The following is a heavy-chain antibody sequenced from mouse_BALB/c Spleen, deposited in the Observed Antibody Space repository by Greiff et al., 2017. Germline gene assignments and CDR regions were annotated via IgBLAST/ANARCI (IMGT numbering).Heavy chain of an antibody. CDR1: GYSITSGYY. CDR3: ATYYGSSYAMDY. Sequence: EVQRVESGPGLVKPSQSLPLTCSVTGYSITSGYYWNWIRQFPGNKLEWMGYISYDGSNNYNPSLKNRISITRDTSKNQFFLKLNSVTTEDTATYYCATYYGSSYAMDYWGQGTSVTVSS. J-gene: IGHJ4*01. D-gene: IGHD1-1*01. V-gene: IGHV3-6*02. CDR2: ISYDGSN.